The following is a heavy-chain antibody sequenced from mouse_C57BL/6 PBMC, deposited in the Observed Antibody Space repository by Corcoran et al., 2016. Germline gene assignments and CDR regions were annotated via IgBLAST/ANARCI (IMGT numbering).Heavy chain of an antibody. CDR1: GYTFTDYY. CDR3: ARDLDTGFDY. V-gene: IGHV1-26*01. Sequence: EVQLQQSGPELVKPGASVKISCKASGYTFTDYYMNWVKQSHGKSLEWIGDINPNNGGTSYNQKFKGKATLTVDKSSSTAYMELRSLTSEDSAVYYCARDLDTGFDYWGQGTTLTVSS. CDR2: INPNNGGT. J-gene: IGHJ2*01.